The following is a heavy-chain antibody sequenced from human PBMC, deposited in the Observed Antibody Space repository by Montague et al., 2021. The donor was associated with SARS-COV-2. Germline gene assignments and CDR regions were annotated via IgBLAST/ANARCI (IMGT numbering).Heavy chain of an antibody. CDR3: AGGRQHINMVVVVVTGGEYYYDY. J-gene: IGHJ4*02. V-gene: IGHV4-34*01. CDR1: DGSFSDYS. CDR2: INHRGST. D-gene: IGHD3-22*01. Sequence: SETLSLTCAVYDGSFSDYSWTWIRQPPGKGLEWIGEINHRGSTNYNPSLKSRVTISIDTSKNQFSLKMTSVTAADTAVYYCAGGRQHINMVVVVVTGGEYYYDYWGQGTLVAVSS.